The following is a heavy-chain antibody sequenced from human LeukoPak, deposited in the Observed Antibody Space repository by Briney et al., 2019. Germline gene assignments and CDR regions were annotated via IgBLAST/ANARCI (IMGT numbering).Heavy chain of an antibody. J-gene: IGHJ4*02. CDR3: ARVSDILTGYYYFDY. CDR1: GCTFSSYW. Sequence: GGSLRLSCAASGCTFSSYWMHWVRQVPGKGLVWVSRINSDGSSTSYADSVKGRFTISRDNAKNTLYLQMNSLRAEDTAVYYCARVSDILTGYYYFDYWGQGTLVTVSS. CDR2: INSDGSST. V-gene: IGHV3-74*01. D-gene: IGHD3-9*01.